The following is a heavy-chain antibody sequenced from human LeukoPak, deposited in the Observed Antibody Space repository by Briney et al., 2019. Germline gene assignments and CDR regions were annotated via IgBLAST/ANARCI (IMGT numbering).Heavy chain of an antibody. Sequence: PGGSLRLSCAASGFTFSDYYMSWIRQAPGKGLEWISYISGSGSDTNYADSVRGRFTISRDNAKNSLYLQMNSLRAEDTAVYYYARGARASDYWGQGTLVTVSS. CDR3: ARGARASDY. V-gene: IGHV3-11*05. J-gene: IGHJ4*02. D-gene: IGHD3-10*01. CDR2: ISGSGSDT. CDR1: GFTFSDYY.